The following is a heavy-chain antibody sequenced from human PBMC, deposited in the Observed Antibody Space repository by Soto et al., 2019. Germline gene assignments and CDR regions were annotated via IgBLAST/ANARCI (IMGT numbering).Heavy chain of an antibody. CDR3: AKEGIELWSAFDY. CDR1: GFTFNNYG. D-gene: IGHD3-10*01. Sequence: QVQLVESGGGVVQPGRSLRLSCAASGFTFNNYGIHWVGQAPGKGLEWVAVISNDGDDKYYADSVKGRFTISRDNSRNTLYLQMNSLRPEDTAMYYCAKEGIELWSAFDYWGQGTLVTVSS. CDR2: ISNDGDDK. J-gene: IGHJ4*02. V-gene: IGHV3-30*18.